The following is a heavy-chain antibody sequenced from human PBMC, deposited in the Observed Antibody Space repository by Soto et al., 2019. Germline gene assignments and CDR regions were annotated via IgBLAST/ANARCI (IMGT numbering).Heavy chain of an antibody. CDR1: GYTFASYA. V-gene: IGHV1-3*01. D-gene: IGHD6-13*01. CDR3: ARGFSAGKGSPPDF. J-gene: IGHJ4*02. Sequence: ASVKVSCKASGYTFASYAMHWVRQAPGQRLEWMGWINAGNGNTKYSQKFQGRVTITRDNSKNTLYLQMSSLRAEDTAVYYCARGFSAGKGSPPDFWGQGSLVTVSS. CDR2: INAGNGNT.